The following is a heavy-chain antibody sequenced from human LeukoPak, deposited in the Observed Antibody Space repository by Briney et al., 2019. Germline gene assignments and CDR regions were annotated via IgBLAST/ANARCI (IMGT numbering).Heavy chain of an antibody. J-gene: IGHJ4*02. CDR2: ISPGDSDT. D-gene: IGHD5-24*01. CDR3: ARRERWAAGPVFDC. CDR1: GYSFTSYW. V-gene: IGHV5-51*01. Sequence: GGSLKISCKGSGYSFTSYWIGWVRQLARKGLAGMGIISPGDSDTRYSTSFQGQVTISADKSISTAYLQWSSLKASDTAMYSCARRERWAAGPVFDCWGQGTLVTVSS.